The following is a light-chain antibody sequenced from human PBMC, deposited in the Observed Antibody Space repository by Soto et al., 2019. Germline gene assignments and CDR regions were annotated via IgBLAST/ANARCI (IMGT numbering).Light chain of an antibody. J-gene: IGKJ2*01. V-gene: IGKV3-20*01. CDR1: QSIFSPY. CDR2: STS. CDR3: QHFGNSQYT. Sequence: IVLTQSPATLSLSPGEGATLSCRASQSIFSPYLAWYQQIPGQAPRLLIYSTSTRATGVPDRFSGSGSGTDFTLTIRRLEPGDFAVDYCQHFGNSQYTFGQGTKLEIK.